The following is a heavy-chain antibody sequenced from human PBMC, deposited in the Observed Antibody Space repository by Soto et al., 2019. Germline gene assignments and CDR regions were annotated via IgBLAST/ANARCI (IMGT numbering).Heavy chain of an antibody. CDR3: ARRARPDFYYMDV. V-gene: IGHV3-64*01. Sequence: EVQLAESGGGLAQPGGSLRLSCAASGFTISGYAMDWVRQAPGKGLEYVSGISSNGVGTYYAKSVQGRFTISRDNSTNTVYLQMGSLRPEDMAVYYCARRARPDFYYMDVWGKGTTVTVSS. CDR1: GFTISGYA. D-gene: IGHD6-6*01. CDR2: ISSNGVGT. J-gene: IGHJ6*03.